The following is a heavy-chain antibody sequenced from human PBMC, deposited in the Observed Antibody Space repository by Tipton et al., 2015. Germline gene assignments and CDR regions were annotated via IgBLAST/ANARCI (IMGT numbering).Heavy chain of an antibody. Sequence: TLSLTCSDSGDSISSSNWWSWVRQPPGKGLEWIGEIHHGGSTNYNPSLKSRVTMSVDTSKNQFSLHLSSVTAADTAVYYCAREVWYNDSTGYDYWGQGTLVTVSS. CDR3: AREVWYNDSTGYDY. D-gene: IGHD3-22*01. CDR2: IHHGGST. J-gene: IGHJ4*02. CDR1: GDSISSSNW. V-gene: IGHV4-4*02.